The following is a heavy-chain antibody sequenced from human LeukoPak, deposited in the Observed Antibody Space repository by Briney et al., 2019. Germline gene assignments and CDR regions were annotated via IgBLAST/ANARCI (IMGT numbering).Heavy chain of an antibody. CDR3: ARVLRFLRYFDY. Sequence: GGSLRLSCAASGFTFSSYEMNWVRQAPEKGLEWVSYISSSGSTIYHADSVKGRFTISRDNAKNSLYLQMNSLRAEDTAVYYCARVLRFLRYFDYWGQGTLVTVSS. CDR2: ISSSGSTI. CDR1: GFTFSSYE. V-gene: IGHV3-48*03. D-gene: IGHD3-3*01. J-gene: IGHJ4*02.